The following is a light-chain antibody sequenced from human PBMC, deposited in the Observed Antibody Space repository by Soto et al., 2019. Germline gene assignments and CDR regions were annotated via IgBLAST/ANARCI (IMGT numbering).Light chain of an antibody. Sequence: DIQMTQSPSSVSASVGDRVTITCRASQRFSTWLAWYQQKPGKAPRLLIYDASSLEGGVPSRFSGRGSGTEFTLTISGLQPDDFATYYCQQYNSSPYTFGQGTKLEIK. CDR3: QQYNSSPYT. J-gene: IGKJ2*01. V-gene: IGKV1-5*01. CDR1: QRFSTW. CDR2: DAS.